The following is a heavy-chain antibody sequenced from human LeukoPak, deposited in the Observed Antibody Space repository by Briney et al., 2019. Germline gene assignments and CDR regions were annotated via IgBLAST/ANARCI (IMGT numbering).Heavy chain of an antibody. CDR3: AREDGGDYAYTLDY. J-gene: IGHJ4*02. CDR2: IHYNGST. CDR1: GGSIRSSSYY. V-gene: IGHV4-39*02. Sequence: SETLSLTCTVSGGSIRSSSYYWGWIRQPPGKGLEWIGGIHYNGSTYYNPSLKSRVTISVDTSKNQFSVKLSSVTAADTAVYYCAREDGGDYAYTLDYWGQGTLVTVSS. D-gene: IGHD4-17*01.